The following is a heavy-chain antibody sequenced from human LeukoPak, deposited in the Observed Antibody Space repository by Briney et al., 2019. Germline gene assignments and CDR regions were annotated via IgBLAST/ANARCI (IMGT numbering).Heavy chain of an antibody. CDR1: GYTFTSYD. V-gene: IGHV1-8*01. CDR2: MNPNSGNT. D-gene: IGHD2-21*02. Sequence: GASVKVSCKASGYTFTSYDINWVRQATGQGLEWMGWMNPNSGNTGYAQKFQGRVTMTRDTSISTAYMELSRLRSDDTAVYYCARKCGGDCYKNWFDPWGQGTLVTVSS. J-gene: IGHJ5*02. CDR3: ARKCGGDCYKNWFDP.